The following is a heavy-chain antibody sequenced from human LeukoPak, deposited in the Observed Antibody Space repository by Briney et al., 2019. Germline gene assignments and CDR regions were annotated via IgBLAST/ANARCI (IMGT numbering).Heavy chain of an antibody. CDR3: ARGPSSSGWYYFDY. CDR1: RYTFTGYY. CDR2: INLNGGGT. V-gene: IGHV1-2*06. J-gene: IGHJ4*02. D-gene: IGHD6-19*01. Sequence: ASVNVSRKASRYTFTGYYVHWVRQAPRQEGEWMGRINLNGGGTTYAQKFQGRVTMTRDTSISTGYMEVNSLRSDDTAVYYCARGPSSSGWYYFDYWGQGTLVTVSS.